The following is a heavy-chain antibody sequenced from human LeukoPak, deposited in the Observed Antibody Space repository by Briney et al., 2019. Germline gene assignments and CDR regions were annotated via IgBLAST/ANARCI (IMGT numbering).Heavy chain of an antibody. D-gene: IGHD4-17*01. Sequence: GGSLRLSCAASGFTVSSSYMNWVRQAPGKGLEWVSLIYGGGSTYYADSVKGRFTISRDNSKNTLYLQMNSLRAEDTAVYYCTTDLYGDYTPDYWGQGALITVSS. CDR1: GFTVSSSY. CDR3: TTDLYGDYTPDY. V-gene: IGHV3-53*01. CDR2: IYGGGST. J-gene: IGHJ4*02.